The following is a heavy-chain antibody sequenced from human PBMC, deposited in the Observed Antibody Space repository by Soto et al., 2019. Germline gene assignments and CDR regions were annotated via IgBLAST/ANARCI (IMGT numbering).Heavy chain of an antibody. Sequence: QVQLVQSGGEVKKPGASVKVSCKASGYTFTRYYIHWVRQSPGQGPDWMGRIHPDGGRTTYAQEFNGRVTLTRDTSASTVYMELRRLKFEDTYMYYCARGAYSSSSLPPFDHWGQGPIVTVSS. D-gene: IGHD6-6*01. CDR1: GYTFTRYY. CDR3: ARGAYSSSSLPPFDH. J-gene: IGHJ1*01. V-gene: IGHV1-46*01. CDR2: IHPDGGRT.